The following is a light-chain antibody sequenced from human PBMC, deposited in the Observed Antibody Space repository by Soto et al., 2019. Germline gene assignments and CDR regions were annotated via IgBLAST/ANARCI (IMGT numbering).Light chain of an antibody. V-gene: IGLV2-23*02. CDR1: TSDVGTYKF. Sequence: QSALTQPASVSGSPGQSITISCTGTTSDVGTYKFVSWYQQHPGIAPKLMIYEVSERPSGVSNRFSGSKSGNTASLTIYGLQAEEEADYYCCSHAGSPVIVGGGTKVTVL. CDR2: EVS. CDR3: CSHAGSPVI. J-gene: IGLJ2*01.